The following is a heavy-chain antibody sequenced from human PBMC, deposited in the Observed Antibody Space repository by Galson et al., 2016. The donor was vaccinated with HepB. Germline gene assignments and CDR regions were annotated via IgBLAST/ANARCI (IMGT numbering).Heavy chain of an antibody. J-gene: IGHJ1*01. D-gene: IGHD3-22*01. CDR3: ARGEMDSYDYLGHEYFQY. V-gene: IGHV3-30*04. Sequence: SLRLSCAASGFTFNSNAFHWVRQAPDKGLEWVALISYDGSNKYYADSVQGRFTISRDNSKNTLYLQMNSLRAEDTGMYYCARGEMDSYDYLGHEYFQYWGQGSLVIVSS. CDR2: ISYDGSNK. CDR1: GFTFNSNA.